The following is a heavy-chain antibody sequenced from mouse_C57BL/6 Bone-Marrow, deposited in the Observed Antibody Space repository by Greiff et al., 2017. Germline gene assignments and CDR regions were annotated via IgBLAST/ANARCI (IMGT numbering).Heavy chain of an antibody. CDR2: IRPSDSDT. CDR1: GYTFTSYW. J-gene: IGHJ2*01. D-gene: IGHD1-1*01. CDR3: ALGSGSSYVGY. Sequence: QVQLQQPGAELVKPGASVKVSCQASGYTFTSYWMPWVNQRPGQGLEWIGRIRPSDSDTNYTQKFKGKATLTVDKSSSPAYMQLSSLTSEDSAVYYCALGSGSSYVGYWGQGTTLTVSS. V-gene: IGHV1-74*01.